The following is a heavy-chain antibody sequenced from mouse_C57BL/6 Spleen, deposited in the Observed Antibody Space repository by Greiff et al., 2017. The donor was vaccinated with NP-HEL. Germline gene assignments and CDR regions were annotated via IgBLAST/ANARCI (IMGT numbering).Heavy chain of an antibody. CDR2: ILPGSGST. CDR3: ARVRSNYAMDD. CDR1: GYTFTGYW. Sequence: QVPLQQSGAALMTPGASVQLSCKATGYTFTGYWIAWVKQRPGHGLEWIGEILPGSGSTKYNAKFKGKATFTADTSSNTAYMQLSSLTTEDSAIYDCARVRSNYAMDDWGQGTSVTVSS. D-gene: IGHD5-1*01. J-gene: IGHJ4*01. V-gene: IGHV1-9*01.